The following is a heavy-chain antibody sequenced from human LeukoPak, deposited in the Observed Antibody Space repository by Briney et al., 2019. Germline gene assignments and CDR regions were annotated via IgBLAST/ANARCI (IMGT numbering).Heavy chain of an antibody. CDR2: ISGSGGST. CDR1: GFTFSSYA. V-gene: IGHV3-23*01. D-gene: IGHD2-15*01. CDR3: AKDMMDIVVVVAAEDAFDI. Sequence: GGSLRLSCAASGFTFSSYAMSWVRQAPGKGLEWVSAISGSGGSTYYADSVKGRFTISRDNSKNTLYLQMNGLRAEDTAVYYCAKDMMDIVVVVAAEDAFDIWGQGTMVTVSS. J-gene: IGHJ3*02.